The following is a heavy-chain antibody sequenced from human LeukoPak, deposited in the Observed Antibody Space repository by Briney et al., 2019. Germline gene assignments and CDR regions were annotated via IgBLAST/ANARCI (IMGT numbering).Heavy chain of an antibody. CDR3: ARVEISGDGRIDY. Sequence: GGSLRLSCAATGFTVSSNYMCWVRQAPGKGLEWVSVIYSGGSTYYADSVKGRFTISRDNSKNTLYLQMNSPRAEDTAVYYCARVEISGDGRIDYWGQETLVTVSS. V-gene: IGHV3-53*01. CDR1: GFTVSSNY. D-gene: IGHD5-12*01. CDR2: IYSGGST. J-gene: IGHJ4*02.